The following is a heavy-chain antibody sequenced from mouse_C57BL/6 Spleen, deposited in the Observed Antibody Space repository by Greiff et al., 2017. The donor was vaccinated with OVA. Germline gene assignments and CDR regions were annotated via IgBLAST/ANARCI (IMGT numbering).Heavy chain of an antibody. J-gene: IGHJ2*01. CDR1: GYTFTDYE. D-gene: IGHD2-5*01. CDR2: IDPETGGT. Sequence: QVQLQQSGAELVRPGASVTLSCKASGYTFTDYEMHWVKQTPVHGLEWIGAIDPETGGTAYNQKFKGKAILTADKSSSTAYMELRSLTSEDSAVYYCTTLYSNYALDYWGQGTTLTVSS. CDR3: TTLYSNYALDY. V-gene: IGHV1-15*01.